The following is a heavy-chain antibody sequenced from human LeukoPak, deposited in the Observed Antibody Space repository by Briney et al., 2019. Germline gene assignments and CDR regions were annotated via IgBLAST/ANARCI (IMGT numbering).Heavy chain of an antibody. CDR2: ISWDGGST. Sequence: GGSLRLSCAASGFTFGDYAMHRVRQAPGKGLEWVSLISWDGGSTNYADSVKGRFTISRDNSKNSLYLQMNSLRAEDTALYYCAKREGYYFDHWGQGTLVTVSS. V-gene: IGHV3-43D*04. CDR1: GFTFGDYA. J-gene: IGHJ4*02. CDR3: AKREGYYFDH.